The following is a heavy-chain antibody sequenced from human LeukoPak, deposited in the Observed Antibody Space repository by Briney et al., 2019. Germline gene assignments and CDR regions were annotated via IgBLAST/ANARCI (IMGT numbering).Heavy chain of an antibody. CDR3: ARGRYYDFWSGRSPDTFDI. CDR2: ISSSANII. Sequence: GGSLRLSCAASGFTFNDYYMNWIRQAPGKGLEWVSYISSSANIIYYTDSVEGRFTISRDSAKNSLYLQMNTLRVEDTAVYYCARGRYYDFWSGRSPDTFDIWGQGTMVTVSS. D-gene: IGHD3-3*01. V-gene: IGHV3-11*04. CDR1: GFTFNDYY. J-gene: IGHJ3*02.